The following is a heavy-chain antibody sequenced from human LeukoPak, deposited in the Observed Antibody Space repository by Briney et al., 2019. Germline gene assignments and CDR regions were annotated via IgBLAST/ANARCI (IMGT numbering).Heavy chain of an antibody. J-gene: IGHJ4*02. D-gene: IGHD1-14*01. V-gene: IGHV4-34*01. Sequence: SETLSLTCTVSGGSISSYYWSWIRQPPGKGLEWIGEINHSGSTNYNPSLKSRVTISVDTSKNQFSLKLSSVTAADTAVYYCASAQSLTGGKFDYWGQGTLVTVSS. CDR2: INHSGST. CDR3: ASAQSLTGGKFDY. CDR1: GGSISSYY.